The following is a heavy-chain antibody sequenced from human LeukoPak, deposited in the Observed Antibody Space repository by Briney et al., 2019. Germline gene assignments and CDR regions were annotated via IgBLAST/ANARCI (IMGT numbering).Heavy chain of an antibody. J-gene: IGHJ6*03. CDR2: IWYDGSNK. V-gene: IGHV3-33*06. CDR3: AKDFKEVVVVPAAIPGYMDV. D-gene: IGHD2-2*02. CDR1: GFTFSSYG. Sequence: PGGSLRLSCAASGFTFSSYGMHWVRRAPGKGLEWVAVIWYDGSNKYYADSVKGRFTISRDNSKNTLYLQMNSLRAEDTAVYYCAKDFKEVVVVPAAIPGYMDVWGKGTTVTVSS.